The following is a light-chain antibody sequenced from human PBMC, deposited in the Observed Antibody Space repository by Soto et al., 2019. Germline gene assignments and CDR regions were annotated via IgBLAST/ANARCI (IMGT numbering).Light chain of an antibody. CDR2: GAS. Sequence: EIVLTQSPATLSVSPGEGATLSCRASQSISYNLAWYQQKPGQAPRLLIYGASSRATGIPARFGGSGSGTEFTLSISSLQSEDFALYYCQQYDTWWTFGQGTKVDIK. CDR1: QSISYN. J-gene: IGKJ1*01. V-gene: IGKV3-15*01. CDR3: QQYDTWWT.